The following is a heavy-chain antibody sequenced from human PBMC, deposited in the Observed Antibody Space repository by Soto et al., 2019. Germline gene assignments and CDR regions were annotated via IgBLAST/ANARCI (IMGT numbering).Heavy chain of an antibody. CDR2: IKSKTDGGTT. D-gene: IGHD3-9*01. Sequence: PGGSLRLSCAASGFTFSNAWMNWVRQAPGKGLEWVGRIKSKTDGGTTDYAAPVKGRFTISRDDSKNTLYLQMNSLKTEDTAVYYCTTDLNGQENVLRYFDWLGAHYYYGMDVWGQGTTVTVSS. V-gene: IGHV3-15*07. J-gene: IGHJ6*02. CDR1: GFTFSNAW. CDR3: TTDLNGQENVLRYFDWLGAHYYYGMDV.